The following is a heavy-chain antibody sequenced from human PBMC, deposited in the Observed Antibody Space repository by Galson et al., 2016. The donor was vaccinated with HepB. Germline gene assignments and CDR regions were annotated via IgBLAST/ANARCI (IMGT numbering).Heavy chain of an antibody. Sequence: SLRLSCAASGFMFSDFSMNWVRQAPGKGLEWVSMISSTGKYIYYADSVKGRFTTSRDNAKNSLFLQMTSLRAEDTAVYYCAGVGQELLIGGRQHDGMDVWGQGTTVTVSS. D-gene: IGHD6-6*01. J-gene: IGHJ6*02. CDR2: ISSTGKYI. CDR3: AGVGQELLIGGRQHDGMDV. V-gene: IGHV3-21*06. CDR1: GFMFSDFS.